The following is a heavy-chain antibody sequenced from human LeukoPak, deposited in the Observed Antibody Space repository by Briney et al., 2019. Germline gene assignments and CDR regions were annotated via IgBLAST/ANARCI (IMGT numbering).Heavy chain of an antibody. CDR2: ISYSGST. CDR3: ARLGPAAGTSFDY. D-gene: IGHD6-13*01. J-gene: IGHJ4*02. Sequence: PSETLSLTCTVSAGSIRNYYWSWIRQPPGKGLEWIGYISYSGSTNYNPSLKSRVTISVDTSKNQFSLKLSSVTAADTAVYYCARLGPAAGTSFDYWGQGTLVTVSS. V-gene: IGHV4-59*08. CDR1: AGSIRNYY.